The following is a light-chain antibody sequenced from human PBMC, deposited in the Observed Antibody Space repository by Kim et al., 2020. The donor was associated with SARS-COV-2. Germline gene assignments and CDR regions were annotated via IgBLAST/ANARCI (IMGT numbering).Light chain of an antibody. CDR3: QVWDSSSDHRV. CDR1: NIGSKS. CDR2: YDS. J-gene: IGLJ3*02. Sequence: SYELTQPPSVSVAPGKTARITCGGNNIGSKSVHWYQLKPGQAPVLVIYYDSDRPSGIPERFSGSNSGNTATLTISRVEAGDEADYYCQVWDSSSDHRVFGGGTQLTVL. V-gene: IGLV3-21*04.